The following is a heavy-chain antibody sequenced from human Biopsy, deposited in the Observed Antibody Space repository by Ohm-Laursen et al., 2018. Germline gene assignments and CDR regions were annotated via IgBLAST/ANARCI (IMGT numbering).Heavy chain of an antibody. V-gene: IGHV3-11*01. CDR3: ATAIDRRFDY. Sequence: GSLRLSCTAPGFTFSDYYISWIRQAPGKGLEFISYISSSSSTISYADSVKGRFTISRDNAKKSLYLQLNSLRAEDTAVYYCATAIDRRFDYWGQGTLVTVSS. CDR1: GFTFSDYY. D-gene: IGHD3-22*01. CDR2: ISSSSSTI. J-gene: IGHJ4*02.